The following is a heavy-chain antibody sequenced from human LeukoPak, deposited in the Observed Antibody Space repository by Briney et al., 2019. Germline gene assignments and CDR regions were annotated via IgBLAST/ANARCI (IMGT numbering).Heavy chain of an antibody. V-gene: IGHV1-46*01. Sequence: VASVKVSCKASGYTFTSYYMHWVRQAPGQGLEWMGIINPSGGSTSYAQKFQGRVTMTRDTSTSTVYMELSSLRSEDTAVYYCASAGIVDTAMEYYFDYWGQGTLVTVSS. CDR3: ASAGIVDTAMEYYFDY. D-gene: IGHD5-18*01. CDR1: GYTFTSYY. CDR2: INPSGGST. J-gene: IGHJ4*02.